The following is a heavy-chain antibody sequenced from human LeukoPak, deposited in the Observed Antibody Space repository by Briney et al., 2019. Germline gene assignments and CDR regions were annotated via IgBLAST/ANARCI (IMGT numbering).Heavy chain of an antibody. CDR1: GGSISSYY. J-gene: IGHJ5*02. V-gene: IGHV4-59*01. CDR2: IYYSGST. D-gene: IGHD6-13*01. CDR3: ARVPSIAAAEVDP. Sequence: PSETLSLTCTVSGGSISSYYWSWIRQPPGKGLEWIGYIYYSGSTNYNPSLKSRVTISVDTSKNQFSLKLSSVTAADTAVYYCARVPSIAAAEVDPWGQGTLVTVSS.